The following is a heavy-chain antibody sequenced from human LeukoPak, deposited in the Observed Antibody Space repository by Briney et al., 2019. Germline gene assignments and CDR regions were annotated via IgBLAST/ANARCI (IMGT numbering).Heavy chain of an antibody. V-gene: IGHV3-21*01. Sequence: PGGSLRLSCAASGFTFSSYAMSWVRQAPGKGLEWVSCITISSSYIYYADSVKGRFTISRDNAKNSLYLQMNSLRAEDTAVYYCARKQDYGDYLQYFDYWGQGALVTVSS. CDR1: GFTFSSYA. CDR2: ITISSSYI. CDR3: ARKQDYGDYLQYFDY. J-gene: IGHJ4*02. D-gene: IGHD4-17*01.